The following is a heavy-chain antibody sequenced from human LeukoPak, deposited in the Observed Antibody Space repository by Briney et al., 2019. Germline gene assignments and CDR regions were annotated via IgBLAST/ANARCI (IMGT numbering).Heavy chain of an antibody. J-gene: IGHJ4*02. Sequence: GGSLRLSCAASGFSFSSYAMSWVRQAPGKGLEWVSAISGSGGNTYYADSVRGRFTISRDNSKNTLYLQMNSLRAEDTAIYYCAKVSWANYFDYWAQGTLVTVYS. CDR1: GFSFSSYA. CDR3: AKVSWANYFDY. D-gene: IGHD6-13*01. V-gene: IGHV3-23*01. CDR2: ISGSGGNT.